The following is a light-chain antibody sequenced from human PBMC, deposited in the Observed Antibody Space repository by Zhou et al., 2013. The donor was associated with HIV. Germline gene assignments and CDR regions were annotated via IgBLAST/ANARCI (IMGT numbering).Light chain of an antibody. CDR1: QSVTSNF. CDR2: GAS. Sequence: EFVLTQSPGTLSLSPGERATLSCRTSQSVTSNFLAWYQQKPGQAPRLLIYGASSRATGIPDRFSGSGSGTDFTLTISRLDPEDFAVYFCQQYGSAPWTFGQGTKV. CDR3: QQYGSAPWT. J-gene: IGKJ1*01. V-gene: IGKV3-20*01.